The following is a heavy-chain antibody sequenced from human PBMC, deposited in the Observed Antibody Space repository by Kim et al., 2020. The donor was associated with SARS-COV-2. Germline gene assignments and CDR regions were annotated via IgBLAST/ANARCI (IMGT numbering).Heavy chain of an antibody. CDR3: TTHPPWDV. J-gene: IGHJ6*02. Sequence: GGTTDSAAPVKGRFTISRDDSKHTLYLQMNSLKTEDTAVFYCTTHPPWDVWGQGTTVTVSS. CDR2: GGTT. V-gene: IGHV3-15*01.